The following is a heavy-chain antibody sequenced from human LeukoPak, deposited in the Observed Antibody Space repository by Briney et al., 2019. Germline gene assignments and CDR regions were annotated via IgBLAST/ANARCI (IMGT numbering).Heavy chain of an antibody. Sequence: ASVKVSCKASGYTFTSYGISWVRQAPGQGLEWMGWISAYNGNTNYAQKLQGRVTMTTDTSTSTAHMELRGLRSDDTAVYYCARTAPGTSLGGYYYYMDAWGKGTTITVSS. CDR3: ARTAPGTSLGGYYYYMDA. CDR1: GYTFTSYG. J-gene: IGHJ6*03. CDR2: ISAYNGNT. V-gene: IGHV1-18*01. D-gene: IGHD1/OR15-1a*01.